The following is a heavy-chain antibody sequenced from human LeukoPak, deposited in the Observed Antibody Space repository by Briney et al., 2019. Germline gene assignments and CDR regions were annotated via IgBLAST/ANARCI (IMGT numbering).Heavy chain of an antibody. CDR1: GFTFSSYG. D-gene: IGHD4-23*01. Sequence: GGSLRLSCAASGFTFSSYGMHWVRQAPGKGVEWVAVISYDVGKKYYADSVKGRFTISRDNSKNTLFLQMNSLRAEDTAVYYCARDRPYGGNGDFDYWGQGTLVTVSS. J-gene: IGHJ4*02. CDR2: ISYDVGKK. CDR3: ARDRPYGGNGDFDY. V-gene: IGHV3-30*03.